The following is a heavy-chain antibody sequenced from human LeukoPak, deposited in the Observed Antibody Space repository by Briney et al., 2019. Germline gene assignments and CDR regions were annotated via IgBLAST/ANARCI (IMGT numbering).Heavy chain of an antibody. CDR1: GFTFDDYA. CDR3: ARYCSGGSCYSYNWFDP. J-gene: IGHJ5*02. V-gene: IGHV3-9*01. D-gene: IGHD2-15*01. CDR2: ISWNSGSI. Sequence: PGRSLRLSCAASGFTFDDYAMHWVRQAPGKGLEWVSGISWNSGSIGYADSVKGRFTISRDNAKNSLYLQMNSLRAEDTALYYCARYCSGGSCYSYNWFDPWGQGTLVTVSS.